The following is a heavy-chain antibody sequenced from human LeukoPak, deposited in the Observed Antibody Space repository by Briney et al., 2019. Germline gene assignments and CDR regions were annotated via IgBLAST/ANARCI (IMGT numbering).Heavy chain of an antibody. CDR2: IRSKANSYAT. Sequence: GGSLRLXCAASGFTFSDSAMHWVRRASGKGLEWVGRIRSKANSYATAYAASVKGRFTISRDDSKNAAYLQMNSLKTEDTAVYYCTRASATYSSYLRGYYMDVWGKGTTVTVSS. V-gene: IGHV3-73*01. J-gene: IGHJ6*03. D-gene: IGHD6-6*01. CDR3: TRASATYSSYLRGYYMDV. CDR1: GFTFSDSA.